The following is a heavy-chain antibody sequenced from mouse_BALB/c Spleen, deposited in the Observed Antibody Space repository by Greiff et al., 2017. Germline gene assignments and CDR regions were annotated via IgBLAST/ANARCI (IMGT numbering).Heavy chain of an antibody. CDR3: ARKSDV. Sequence: QVQLQQSGAELVRPGTSVKVSCKASGYAFTNYLIEWVKQRPGQGLEWIGVINPGSGGTNYNEKFKGKATLTADKSSSTAYMQLSSLTSDDSAVYCCARKSDVWGAGTTVTVSS. CDR1: GYAFTNYL. V-gene: IGHV1-54*01. CDR2: INPGSGGT. J-gene: IGHJ1*01.